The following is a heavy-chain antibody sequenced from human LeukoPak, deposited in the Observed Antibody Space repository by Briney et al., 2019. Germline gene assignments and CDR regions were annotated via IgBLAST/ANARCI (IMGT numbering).Heavy chain of an antibody. CDR1: GYTFTNYY. D-gene: IGHD2-15*01. J-gene: IGHJ4*02. Sequence: ASVKVSCKASGYTFTNYYMHWVRQAPGQGLEWMGIINPSGGTTSHAQKFQGRVTMTRDTSTSTVYMELSSLRSEDTAVYYCARAEVSGGHFDYWGQGALVTVSS. V-gene: IGHV1-46*01. CDR3: ARAEVSGGHFDY. CDR2: INPSGGTT.